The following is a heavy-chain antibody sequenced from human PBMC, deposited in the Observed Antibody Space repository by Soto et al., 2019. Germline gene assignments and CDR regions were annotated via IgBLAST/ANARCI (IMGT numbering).Heavy chain of an antibody. V-gene: IGHV5-51*01. J-gene: IGHJ3*02. Sequence: GESLKISCKGSGYSFTSYWIGWVRQMPGKGLEWMGIIYPGDSDTRYSPSFQGQVTISADKSISTAYLQWSSLKASDTAMYYCARHIDSGWIGNDAFDIWGQGTMVTVSS. CDR3: ARHIDSGWIGNDAFDI. CDR2: IYPGDSDT. D-gene: IGHD6-19*01. CDR1: GYSFTSYW.